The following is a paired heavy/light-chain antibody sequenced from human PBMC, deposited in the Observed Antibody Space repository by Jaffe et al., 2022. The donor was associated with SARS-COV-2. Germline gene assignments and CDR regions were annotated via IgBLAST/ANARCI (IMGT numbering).Light chain of an antibody. V-gene: IGKV4-1*01. Sequence: DIVMTQSPDSLAVSLGERATINCKSSQSVLYSSNNKNYLAWYQQKPGQPPKLIIHWASTRESGVPDRFSGSGSGTDFTLTISSLQAEDVAVYYCQQYYSTPITFGQGTRLEIK. J-gene: IGKJ5*01. CDR3: QQYYSTPIT. CDR2: WAS. CDR1: QSVLYSSNNKNY.
Heavy chain of an antibody. Sequence: EAQLVESGGGLVKPGGSLRLSCVGSGFTFSNAWMNWVRQAPGKGLEWVGRIKSKPDGGTIDYAAPVKGRFTISRDDSKTTVYLQMNSLKTEDTAVYYCSTGIQSDYWGQGTLVTVSS. CDR1: GFTFSNAW. CDR3: STGIQSDY. CDR2: IKSKPDGGTI. J-gene: IGHJ4*02. V-gene: IGHV3-15*01.